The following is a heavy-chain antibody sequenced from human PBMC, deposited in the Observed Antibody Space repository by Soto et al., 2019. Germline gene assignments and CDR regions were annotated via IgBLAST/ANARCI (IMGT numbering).Heavy chain of an antibody. D-gene: IGHD3-22*01. J-gene: IGHJ4*02. CDR1: GFTFSSYA. V-gene: IGHV3-30-3*01. Sequence: QVQLVESGGGVVQPGRSLRLSCAASGFTFSSYAMHWVRQAPGKGLEWVAVISYDGSNKYYADSVKGRFTISRDNSKNTLYMQMNSLRAEVTAVYYCARVVGGGYYYDSSGYYCPDYWGQGTLVTVSS. CDR2: ISYDGSNK. CDR3: ARVVGGGYYYDSSGYYCPDY.